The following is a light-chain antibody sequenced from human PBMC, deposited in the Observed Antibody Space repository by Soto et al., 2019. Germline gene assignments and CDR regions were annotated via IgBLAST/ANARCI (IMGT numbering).Light chain of an antibody. V-gene: IGKV3-20*01. CDR3: QQYGSSPLT. Sequence: EIVLTQSPGTRSLSPLEIATLSFMASQSVSSTYLAWYQQKPGQAPRLLIYGASSRATGIPDRFSGSGSGTDFTLTISRLEPEDFAVYYCQQYGSSPLTFGGGTKVDIK. CDR2: GAS. CDR1: QSVSSTY. J-gene: IGKJ4*01.